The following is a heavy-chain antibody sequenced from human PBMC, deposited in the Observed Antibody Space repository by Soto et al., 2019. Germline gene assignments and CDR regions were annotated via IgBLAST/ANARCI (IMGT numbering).Heavy chain of an antibody. D-gene: IGHD3-10*01. V-gene: IGHV4-31*03. Sequence: QVQLQESGPGLVKPSQTLSLTCTVSGDSVSSGGAYWSWIRQHPGKGLEWIGYIYYSGSASYTPSLKSRLTISLDTSQNQVSLRLSSVTAADTAVYYCARLKSRYYKIISYSFYYWGRGALVTVSS. CDR2: IYYSGSA. CDR3: ARLKSRYYKIISYSFYY. J-gene: IGHJ4*02. CDR1: GDSVSSGGAY.